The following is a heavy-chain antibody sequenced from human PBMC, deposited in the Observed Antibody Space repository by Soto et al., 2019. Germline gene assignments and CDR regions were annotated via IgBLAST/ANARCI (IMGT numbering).Heavy chain of an antibody. J-gene: IGHJ4*02. V-gene: IGHV2-5*02. Sequence: QITLKESGPTRVKPTQTLTLTCTFSGFSLTSRPMGVGWIRQPPGKALEWLVFIYWDDDKRYSPSLTSRLTITKDTSGTQVVLTMTNMDPVDTATYYCAHRLSGYNWNGGYFDYWGQGALVTVSS. CDR3: AHRLSGYNWNGGYFDY. CDR2: IYWDDDK. CDR1: GFSLTSRPMG. D-gene: IGHD1-1*01.